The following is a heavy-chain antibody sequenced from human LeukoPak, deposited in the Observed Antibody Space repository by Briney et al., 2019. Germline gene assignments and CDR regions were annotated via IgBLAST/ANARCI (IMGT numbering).Heavy chain of an antibody. CDR2: ISGSGIST. CDR1: GFIFSSYA. V-gene: IGHV3-23*01. CDR3: AKDDYCSSTSCSDAFDI. J-gene: IGHJ3*02. D-gene: IGHD2-2*01. Sequence: GGSLRLSCAASGFIFSSYAMSWVRQAPGKGLEWVSSISGSGISTYYADSVKGRFTISRDNSKNTLYLQMNSLRAEDTAVYYCAKDDYCSSTSCSDAFDIWGQGTMVTVSS.